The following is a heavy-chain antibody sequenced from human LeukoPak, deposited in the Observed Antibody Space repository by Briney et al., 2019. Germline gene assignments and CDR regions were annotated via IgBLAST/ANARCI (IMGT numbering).Heavy chain of an antibody. CDR3: ARVKGSYSSDY. V-gene: IGHV3-48*04. J-gene: IGHJ4*02. Sequence: GGSLRLSCAASGFTFSSSAMHWVRQAPGKGLEWVSYISSSGSTIYYADSVKGRFTISRDNAKNSLYLQMNSLRAEDTAVYYCARVKGSYSSDYWGQGTLVTVSS. CDR2: ISSSGSTI. D-gene: IGHD2-15*01. CDR1: GFTFSSSA.